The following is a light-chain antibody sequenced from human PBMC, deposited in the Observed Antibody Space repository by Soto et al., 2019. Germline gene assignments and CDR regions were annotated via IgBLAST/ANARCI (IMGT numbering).Light chain of an antibody. V-gene: IGLV2-14*01. CDR1: SSDVGGYNY. J-gene: IGLJ1*01. CDR2: EVS. CDR3: SSYTTSSTPQV. Sequence: QSALTQPASVSGSPGQSITISCTGTSSDVGGYNYVSWYQQHPGKAPKLMIYEVSNRPSGVSNRFSGSKSGNTASLTISGLHAEDEDDYYYSSYTTSSTPQVFGTGTKLTVL.